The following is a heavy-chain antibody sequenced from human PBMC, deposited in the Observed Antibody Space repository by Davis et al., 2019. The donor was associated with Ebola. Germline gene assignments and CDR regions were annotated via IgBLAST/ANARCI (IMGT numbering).Heavy chain of an antibody. CDR3: ARDTPSIAALFEYYYYGMDV. Sequence: AASVKVSCKASGYSFISYDISWVRQAPGQGLEWMGWISPYNGNTHYAQKLQGRVTMTTDTSTSTAYMELRSLRSDDTAVYYCARDTPSIAALFEYYYYGMDVWGKGTTVTVSS. CDR2: ISPYNGNT. J-gene: IGHJ6*04. CDR1: GYSFISYD. V-gene: IGHV1-18*04. D-gene: IGHD6-6*01.